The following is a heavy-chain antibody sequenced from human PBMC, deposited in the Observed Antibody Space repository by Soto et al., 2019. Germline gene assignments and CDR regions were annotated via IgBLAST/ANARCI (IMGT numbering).Heavy chain of an antibody. CDR3: ARVGGYSYGYYYFDY. V-gene: IGHV1-8*01. J-gene: IGHJ4*02. CDR2: MNPNNGNT. Sequence: ASVKVSCKASGYTFTSYDINWVRQATGQGLEWMGWMNPNNGNTDYAQKFQGRVTITRNTSTSTAYMELSSLRSEDTAVYYCARVGGYSYGYYYFDYWGQGTLVTVSS. CDR1: GYTFTSYD. D-gene: IGHD5-18*01.